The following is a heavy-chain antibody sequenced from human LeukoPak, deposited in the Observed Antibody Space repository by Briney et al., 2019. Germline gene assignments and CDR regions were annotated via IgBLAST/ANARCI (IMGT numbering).Heavy chain of an antibody. CDR1: GGSISSYY. CDR2: IYTSGST. CDR3: ARSSGLKTAAATYYYYYGMDV. V-gene: IGHV4-4*09. J-gene: IGHJ6*02. D-gene: IGHD6-13*01. Sequence: SETLSLTCTVSGGSISSYYWSWIRQPPGKGLEWIGYIYTSGSTNYNPSLKSRVTMSVDTSKNQFSLKLSSVTAADTAVYYCARSSGLKTAAATYYYYYGMDVWGQGTTVTVSS.